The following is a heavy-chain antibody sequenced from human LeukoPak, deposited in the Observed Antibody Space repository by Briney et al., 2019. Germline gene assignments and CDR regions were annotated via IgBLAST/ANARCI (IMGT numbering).Heavy chain of an antibody. V-gene: IGHV4-34*01. CDR2: IYHSEST. CDR1: GGSFSGYY. CDR3: ARGKYDSGGYYLDY. J-gene: IGHJ4*02. D-gene: IGHD3-22*01. Sequence: PSETLSLTCAVYGGSFSGYYWSWIRQPPGKGLEWIGEIYHSESTNYNPSLKSRVATSFDTSKNQFSLKLSSVTAADTAVYYCARGKYDSGGYYLDYWGQGTLVTVSS.